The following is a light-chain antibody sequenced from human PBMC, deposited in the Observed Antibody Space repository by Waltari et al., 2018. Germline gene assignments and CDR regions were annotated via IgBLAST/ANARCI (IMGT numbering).Light chain of an antibody. Sequence: DIVMTQSPDSLAVSLGEGATINCKSSQTLLYSSNNKNYLAWYQQKPGQPPKLLIYWASARESGVPDRFSGSGSGTDFTLTISSLQAEDVAVYYCQQYYSTPPTFGQGTRLEIK. V-gene: IGKV4-1*01. CDR3: QQYYSTPPT. CDR2: WAS. CDR1: QTLLYSSNNKNY. J-gene: IGKJ5*01.